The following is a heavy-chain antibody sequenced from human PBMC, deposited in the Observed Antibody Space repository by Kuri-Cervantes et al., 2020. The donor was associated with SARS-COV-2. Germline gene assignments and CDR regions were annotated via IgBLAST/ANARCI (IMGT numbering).Heavy chain of an antibody. J-gene: IGHJ4*02. Sequence: SETLSLTCTVSGDSISSSAFYWGWIRQPPGKGLEWIAKIYYTGSTYYNPSLKSRVTISVDTSKNQFSLKLTSVTATDTAMYYCVRLPPPFKGVVPAHWGQGTLGTVSS. CDR2: IYYTGST. V-gene: IGHV4-39*01. D-gene: IGHD2-8*01. CDR1: GDSISSSAFY. CDR3: VRLPPPFKGVVPAH.